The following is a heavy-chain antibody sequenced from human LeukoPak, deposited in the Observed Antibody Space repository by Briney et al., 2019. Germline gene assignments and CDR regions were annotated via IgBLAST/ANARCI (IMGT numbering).Heavy chain of an antibody. CDR1: GYTFTGYY. J-gene: IGHJ4*02. CDR2: INPNSGGT. D-gene: IGHD4-11*01. V-gene: IGHV1-2*02. CDR3: ARTTTLTSLFDY. Sequence: ASVKVSCKASGYTFTGYYMHWVRQAPGQGLEWMGWINPNSGGTNYAQKFQGRVTMTRDTSISTAYMELSSLRFDDTAIYYCARTTTLTSLFDYWGQGTLVTVSS.